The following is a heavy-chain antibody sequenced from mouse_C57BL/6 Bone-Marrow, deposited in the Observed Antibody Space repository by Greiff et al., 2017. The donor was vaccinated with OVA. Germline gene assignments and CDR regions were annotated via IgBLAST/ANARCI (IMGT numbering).Heavy chain of an antibody. D-gene: IGHD2-2*01. J-gene: IGHJ2*01. CDR3: ASGSYLDD. V-gene: IGHV3-8*01. CDR1: RYSITSDY. Sequence: EVTLAESGPGLAKPSQTLSLTCSFTRYSITSDYWNWIRKFPGNKLEYMGYISYSGSTYYNPSLKSRISITRDTSKNQYYLQFNSVTTGDTATYYCASGSYLDDWGQGTTLTVAS. CDR2: ISYSGST.